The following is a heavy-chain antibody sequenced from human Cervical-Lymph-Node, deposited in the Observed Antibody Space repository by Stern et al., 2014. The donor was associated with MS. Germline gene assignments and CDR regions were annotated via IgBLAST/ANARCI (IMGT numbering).Heavy chain of an antibody. CDR2: IYHSGST. CDR1: GGSISSGGHF. J-gene: IGHJ5*01. D-gene: IGHD2-2*01. CDR3: ARKGVIVPAAIENWFDS. Sequence: QLQLQESGPGLVKPSQTLSLTCTVSGGSISSGGHFWSWIRQHPGKGLEWIGFIYHSGSTYYNPSLKSRVTISVDTSKNQFSLNLSSVTAADTAVYYCARKGVIVPAAIENWFDSWGQGTLVTVSS. V-gene: IGHV4-31*03.